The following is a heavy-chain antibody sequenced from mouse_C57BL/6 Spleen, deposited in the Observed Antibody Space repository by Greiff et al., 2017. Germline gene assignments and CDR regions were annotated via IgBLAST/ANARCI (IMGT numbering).Heavy chain of an antibody. CDR1: GYTFTSYW. J-gene: IGHJ2*01. V-gene: IGHV1-52*01. CDR2: IDPSDSET. Sequence: QVQLQQPGAELVRPGSSVKLSCKASGYTFTSYWMHWVKQRPIQGLEWIGNIDPSDSETHYNQKFKDKATLTVDKSSSTAYMQLSSLTSEDSAVFYCARRRDDYDDYFDYWGQGTTLTVSS. CDR3: ARRRDDYDDYFDY. D-gene: IGHD2-4*01.